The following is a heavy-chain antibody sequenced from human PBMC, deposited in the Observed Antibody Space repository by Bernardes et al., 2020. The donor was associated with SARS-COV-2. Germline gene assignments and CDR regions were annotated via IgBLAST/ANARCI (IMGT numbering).Heavy chain of an antibody. J-gene: IGHJ3*02. CDR2: ISWNSGSI. Sequence: SVRLPCAASEFTFDDYAMHWVRPAPGKGLEWVSGISWNSGSIGYADSVKGRFTISRDNAKNSLYLQMNSLRAEDTALYYCAKDIATGDDAFDIWGQGTMVTVSS. D-gene: IGHD3-16*01. CDR1: EFTFDDYA. V-gene: IGHV3-9*01. CDR3: AKDIATGDDAFDI.